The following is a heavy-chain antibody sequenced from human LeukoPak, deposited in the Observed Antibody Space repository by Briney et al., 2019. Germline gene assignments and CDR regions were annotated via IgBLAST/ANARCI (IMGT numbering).Heavy chain of an antibody. CDR2: INHSGST. D-gene: IGHD1-14*01. CDR3: ARVPGITGAFDI. J-gene: IGHJ3*02. CDR1: GGSFSGYY. Sequence: HPSETLSLTCAVYGGSFSGYYWSWIRQPPGKGLEWIGEINHSGSTNYNPSLKSRVTISVDTSKNQFSLKLSSVTAADTAVYYCARVPGITGAFDIWGQGTMVTVSS. V-gene: IGHV4-34*01.